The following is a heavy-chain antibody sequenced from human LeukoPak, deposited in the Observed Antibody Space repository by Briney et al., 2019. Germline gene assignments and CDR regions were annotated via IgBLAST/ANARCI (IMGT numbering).Heavy chain of an antibody. CDR3: ARSASITMAREYYFDY. CDR2: IYYSGST. V-gene: IGHV4-39*07. Sequence: SETLSLTCTVSGGSISSSSYYWGWIRQPPGKGLEWIGSIYYSGSTYYNPSLKSRVTISVDTSKNQFSLKLSSVTAADTAVYYCARSASITMAREYYFDYWGQGTLVTVSS. CDR1: GGSISSSSYY. D-gene: IGHD3-10*02. J-gene: IGHJ4*02.